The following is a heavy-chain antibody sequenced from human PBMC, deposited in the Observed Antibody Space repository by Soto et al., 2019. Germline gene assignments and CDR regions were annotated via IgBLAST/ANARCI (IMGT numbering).Heavy chain of an antibody. Sequence: SVKVSCKASGGTFSSYAISWVRQAPGQGLEWMGGIIPIFGTANYAQKFQGRVTITADESTSTAYMELSSLRSEDTAVYYCAREGDYYDGRPNYYGMDVWGQGTTVTVSS. CDR3: AREGDYYDGRPNYYGMDV. V-gene: IGHV1-69*13. CDR2: IIPIFGTA. D-gene: IGHD3-22*01. J-gene: IGHJ6*02. CDR1: GGTFSSYA.